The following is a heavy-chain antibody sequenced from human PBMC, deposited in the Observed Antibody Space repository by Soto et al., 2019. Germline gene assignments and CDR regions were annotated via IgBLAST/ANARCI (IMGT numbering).Heavy chain of an antibody. Sequence: SETLSLTCTVSGGSISSYYWSWIRQPPGKGLEWIGYIYYSGSTNYNPSLKSRVTISVDTSKNQFSLKLSSVTAADTAVYYCARQLERTFDYWGQGTLVTVSS. J-gene: IGHJ4*02. CDR2: IYYSGST. V-gene: IGHV4-59*08. CDR1: GGSISSYY. D-gene: IGHD1-1*01. CDR3: ARQLERTFDY.